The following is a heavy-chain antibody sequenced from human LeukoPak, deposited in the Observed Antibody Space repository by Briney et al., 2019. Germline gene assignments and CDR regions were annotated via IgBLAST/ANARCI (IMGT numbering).Heavy chain of an antibody. Sequence: ASVKVSCKASGYTFTSYDINWVRQATGQGLEWMGWMNPNSGNTGYAQKFQGRITMTRNTSTSTAYMEPSSLRSEDTAVYYCSRYYDSGGSYGYWGQGTLVTVSS. J-gene: IGHJ4*02. CDR1: GYTFTSYD. CDR3: SRYYDSGGSYGY. D-gene: IGHD3-22*01. CDR2: MNPNSGNT. V-gene: IGHV1-8*01.